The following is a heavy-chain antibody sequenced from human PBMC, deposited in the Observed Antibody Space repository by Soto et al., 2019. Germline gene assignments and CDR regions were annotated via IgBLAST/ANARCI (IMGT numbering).Heavy chain of an antibody. Sequence: QVQLVESGGGVVQPGRSLRLSCAASGFTFSSYGMHWVRQAPGKGLEWVAVISYDGSNKYYADSVKGRFTISRDNSKSTLYLQMNSLRAEDTAVYYCANSPGGYYDKALDYWGQGTLVTVSS. CDR3: ANSPGGYYDKALDY. V-gene: IGHV3-30*18. CDR1: GFTFSSYG. J-gene: IGHJ4*02. D-gene: IGHD3-22*01. CDR2: ISYDGSNK.